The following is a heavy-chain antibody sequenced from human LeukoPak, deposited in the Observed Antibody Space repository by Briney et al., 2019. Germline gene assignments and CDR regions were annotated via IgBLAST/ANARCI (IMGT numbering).Heavy chain of an antibody. J-gene: IGHJ3*02. CDR3: ARGSTVVPAAIVGAFDI. D-gene: IGHD2-2*02. CDR1: GYTFTGYY. V-gene: IGHV1-2*02. Sequence: ASVKVSCKASGYTFTGYYMHWVRQAPGQGLEWMGWINPNSGGTNYAQKFQGRVTMTRDTSISTAYMELSRLRSDDTAVYYCARGSTVVPAAIVGAFDIWGQGTMVTVSS. CDR2: INPNSGGT.